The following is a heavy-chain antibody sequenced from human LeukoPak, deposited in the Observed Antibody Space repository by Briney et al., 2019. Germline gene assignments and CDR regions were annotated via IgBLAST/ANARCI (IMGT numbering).Heavy chain of an antibody. J-gene: IGHJ6*02. CDR2: IYSGGST. CDR3: ARDQGIYGGPGMDV. CDR1: GFTFSSYW. D-gene: IGHD4-23*01. V-gene: IGHV3-66*01. Sequence: GGSLRLSCAASGFTFSSYWMHWVRQAPGKGLEWVSVIYSGGSTYYADSVKGRFTISRDNSKNTLYLQMNSLRAEDTAVYYCARDQGIYGGPGMDVWGQGTTVTVSS.